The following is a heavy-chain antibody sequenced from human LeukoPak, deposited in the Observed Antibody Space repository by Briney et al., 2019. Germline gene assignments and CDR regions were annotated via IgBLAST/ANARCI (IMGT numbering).Heavy chain of an antibody. D-gene: IGHD3-16*01. CDR2: INPNSGGT. V-gene: IGHV1-2*02. CDR1: GYTFTGYY. J-gene: IGHJ4*02. Sequence: ASVKVSCKASGYTFTGYYMHWVRQAPGQGLEWMGWINPNSGGTNYAQKFQGRVTMTRDTSISIAYMELSRLRSDDTAVYYCARDIERERGGYYFDYWGQGTLVTVSS. CDR3: ARDIERERGGYYFDY.